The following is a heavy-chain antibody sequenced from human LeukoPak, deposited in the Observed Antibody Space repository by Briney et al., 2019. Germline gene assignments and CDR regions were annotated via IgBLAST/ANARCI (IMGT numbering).Heavy chain of an antibody. CDR1: GGSISSYY. D-gene: IGHD3-10*01. CDR3: ARVLTLFRGGFDY. J-gene: IGHJ4*02. Sequence: SETLSLTCTVSGGSISSYYWGWIRQPPGKGLEWIGSMYHSGSTYYNPSLKSRVTISVDTSKNQFSLKLNSVTAADTAMYYCARVLTLFRGGFDYWGQGTLVTVSS. CDR2: MYHSGST. V-gene: IGHV4-38-2*02.